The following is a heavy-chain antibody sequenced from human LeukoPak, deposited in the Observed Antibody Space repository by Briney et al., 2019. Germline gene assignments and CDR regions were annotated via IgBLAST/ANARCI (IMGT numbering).Heavy chain of an antibody. CDR2: INHSGST. J-gene: IGHJ4*02. CDR3: ARAEGDDSSGYYPFYFDY. D-gene: IGHD3-22*01. Sequence: SETLSLTCAVYGGSFSGYYWSWIRQPPGKGLEWVGEINHSGSTNYNPSLKSRVTISVDTSKNQFSLKLSSVTAADTAVYYCARAEGDDSSGYYPFYFDYWGQGTLATVSS. V-gene: IGHV4-34*01. CDR1: GGSFSGYY.